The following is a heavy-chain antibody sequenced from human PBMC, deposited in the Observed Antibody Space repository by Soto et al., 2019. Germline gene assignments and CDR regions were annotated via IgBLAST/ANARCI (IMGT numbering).Heavy chain of an antibody. CDR1: GLPFSSSP. Sequence: GGSLRLSCAASGLPFSSSPMYWVRQATGKGLEWASGTSGSGGSTSYADSVKGRFTISRDNSKNMLYLQMNNLRVEDTAIYYCTKAPVTAIHYWGQGTLVTVSS. D-gene: IGHD2-2*02. J-gene: IGHJ4*02. V-gene: IGHV3-23*01. CDR3: TKAPVTAIHY. CDR2: TSGSGGST.